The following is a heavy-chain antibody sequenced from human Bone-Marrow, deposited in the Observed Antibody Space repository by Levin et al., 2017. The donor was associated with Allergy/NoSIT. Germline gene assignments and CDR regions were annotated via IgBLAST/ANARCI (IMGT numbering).Heavy chain of an antibody. V-gene: IGHV3-11*01. Sequence: PGGSLRLSCAASGFTFSDHYMTWIRQAPGKGLEWVSYISNSGNAIDYADSLEGRFTISRDNAKNSLYLQLNNLRVEDTAVYYCGRGDYFGDLTFDQWGQGTLVTVSS. J-gene: IGHJ4*02. CDR3: GRGDYFGDLTFDQ. CDR2: ISNSGNAI. D-gene: IGHD3-10*01. CDR1: GFTFSDHY.